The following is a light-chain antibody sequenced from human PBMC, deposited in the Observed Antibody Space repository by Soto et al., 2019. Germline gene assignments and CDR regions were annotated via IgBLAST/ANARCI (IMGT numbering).Light chain of an antibody. Sequence: EIVLTQSPGTLSLSPGERATLSCRASQSVSSSYLAWYQQKPGQAPRLLIYAASSRATGIPDRFSGSGSGTDFTLTISRLEPEDFAVYHCQQYGPSRITFGQGTRLEIK. J-gene: IGKJ5*01. CDR1: QSVSSSY. CDR2: AAS. V-gene: IGKV3-20*01. CDR3: QQYGPSRIT.